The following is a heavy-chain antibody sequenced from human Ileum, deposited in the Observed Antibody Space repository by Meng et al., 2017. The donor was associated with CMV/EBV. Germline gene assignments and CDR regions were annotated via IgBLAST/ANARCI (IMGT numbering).Heavy chain of an antibody. D-gene: IGHD5-18*01. J-gene: IGHJ4*02. V-gene: IGHV1-2*02. CDR3: ARIIVSRGYSFDY. CDR1: AYTFTNNI. Sequence: QFQLCQTGAQSKNHGCSWKVSCKTSAYTFTNNIMNWVRQAPGQGLEWMGWINPNSGSTNYAQKFQGRVTMTRDTSISTAYMELNRLTSDDTAMYFCARIIVSRGYSFDYWGQGTLVTVSS. CDR2: INPNSGST.